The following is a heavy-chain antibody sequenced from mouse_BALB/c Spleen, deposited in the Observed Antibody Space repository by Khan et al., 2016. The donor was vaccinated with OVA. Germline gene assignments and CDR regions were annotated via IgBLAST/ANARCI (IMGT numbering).Heavy chain of an antibody. J-gene: IGHJ3*01. V-gene: IGHV3-2*02. CDR2: ITYSGST. CDR3: AGGRTY. Sequence: EVQLQESGPGLVKPSQSLSLTCTVTGYSITSDYAWNWIRQFPGNKLEWMGYITYSGSTSYTPSLKSRISITRDTSKNQFFRQLNSVTTEDTATYFCAGGRTYWGQGTLVTVSA. CDR1: GYSITSDYA. D-gene: IGHD3-3*01.